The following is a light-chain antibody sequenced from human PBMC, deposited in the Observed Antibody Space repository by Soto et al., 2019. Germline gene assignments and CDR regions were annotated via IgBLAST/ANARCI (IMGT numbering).Light chain of an antibody. CDR2: SSN. CDR1: SSNIGTNT. Sequence: QSALTQPPSASGTPGQRVTISCSGSSSNIGTNTVNWYQQFPRSAPKLLMYSSNQRPSGVPDRFSGSKSGTSASLPISGRQSEDEPDYYCAAWDGSLNVVLFGGGTKLTVL. CDR3: AAWDGSLNVVL. V-gene: IGLV1-44*01. J-gene: IGLJ3*02.